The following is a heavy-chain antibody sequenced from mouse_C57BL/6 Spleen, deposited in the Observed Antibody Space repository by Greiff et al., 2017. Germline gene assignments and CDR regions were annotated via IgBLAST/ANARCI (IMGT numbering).Heavy chain of an antibody. J-gene: IGHJ2*01. CDR2: SRNKANDYTT. D-gene: IGHD2-5*01. V-gene: IGHV7-1*01. Sequence: EVQGVESGGGLVQSGRSLRLSCATSGFTFSDFYMEWVRQAPGKGLEWIAASRNKANDYTTEYSASVKGRFIVSRDTSQSILYLQMNALRAEDTAIYYCARAHYSNYFDYWGQGTTLTVSS. CDR1: GFTFSDFY. CDR3: ARAHYSNYFDY.